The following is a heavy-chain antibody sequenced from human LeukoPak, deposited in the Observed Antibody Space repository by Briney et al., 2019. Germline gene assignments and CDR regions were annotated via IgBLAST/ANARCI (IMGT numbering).Heavy chain of an antibody. D-gene: IGHD2-21*02. CDR3: AKAPGEAVVVVTAINDY. J-gene: IGHJ4*02. Sequence: PGGSLRLSCAASGFTFDDYAMHWVLQAPGKGLEWVSLISGDGGSTYYADSVKGRFTISRDNSKNSLYLQMNSLRTEDTALYYCAKAPGEAVVVVTAINDYWGQGTLVTVSS. CDR2: ISGDGGST. CDR1: GFTFDDYA. V-gene: IGHV3-43*02.